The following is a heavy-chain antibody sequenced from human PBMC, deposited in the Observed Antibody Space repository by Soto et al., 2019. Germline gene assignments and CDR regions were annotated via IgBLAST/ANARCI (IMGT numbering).Heavy chain of an antibody. D-gene: IGHD1-26*01. Sequence: EVQPVESGGGLVQPGRSLSLSCAASGFNFDDYAMHWVRQPPGKGLEWVAGISWNGESVSYADSVKGRFTISRDNAKNSLSLHMASLRAEDTAFYYCVKDTYLLVGATHFDFWGQGALVTVSS. V-gene: IGHV3-9*01. CDR3: VKDTYLLVGATHFDF. J-gene: IGHJ4*02. CDR2: ISWNGESV. CDR1: GFNFDDYA.